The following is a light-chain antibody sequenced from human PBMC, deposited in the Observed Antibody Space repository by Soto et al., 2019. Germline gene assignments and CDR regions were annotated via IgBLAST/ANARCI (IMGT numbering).Light chain of an antibody. CDR3: QQYFSTPTWT. CDR2: WAS. CDR1: QSVLYSSNNKNY. Sequence: DIVMTQSPDSLAVSLGERATINCKSSQSVLYSSNNKNYLAWYQQKPGQPPKLLIYWASIRESGVPDRFSGSGSGTDFTLTISSLQAEDVAVYDCQQYFSTPTWTFGQGTKVEIK. J-gene: IGKJ1*01. V-gene: IGKV4-1*01.